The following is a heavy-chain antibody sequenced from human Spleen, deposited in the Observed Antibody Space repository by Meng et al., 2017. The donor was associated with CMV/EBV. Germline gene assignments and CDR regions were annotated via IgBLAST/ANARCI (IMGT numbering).Heavy chain of an antibody. V-gene: IGHV1-18*01. Sequence: KASGYTFTSYGMSWLRQAPGQGLEWMGWISAYTGNTIYAQKVQGRVTMTTDASTNTAYLELRSLRSDDTAVYYCARDQQLIPAEYFQHWGPGTLVTVSS. J-gene: IGHJ1*01. CDR3: ARDQQLIPAEYFQH. D-gene: IGHD6-13*01. CDR2: ISAYTGNT. CDR1: GYTFTSYG.